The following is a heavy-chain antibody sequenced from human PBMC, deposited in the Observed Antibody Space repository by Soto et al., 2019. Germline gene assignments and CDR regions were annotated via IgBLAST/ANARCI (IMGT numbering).Heavy chain of an antibody. CDR2: IYYSGST. CDR1: GGYISRSSYY. V-gene: IGHV4-39*01. CDR3: ARLSGGIAVAGTTINYFDY. Sequence: ETLSLTCTVSGGYISRSSYYWGWIRQPPGKGLEWIGSIYYSGSTYYNPSLKSRVTISVDTSKNQFSLKLSSVTAADTAVYYCARLSGGIAVAGTTINYFDYWGQGTLVTVSS. J-gene: IGHJ4*02. D-gene: IGHD6-19*01.